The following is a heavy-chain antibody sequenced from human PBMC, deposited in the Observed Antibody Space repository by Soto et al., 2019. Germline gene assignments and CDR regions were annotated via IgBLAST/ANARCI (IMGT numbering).Heavy chain of an antibody. CDR1: GYTFTNFG. CDR2: ISAYNGNT. D-gene: IGHD3-16*01. CDR3: ASGGTPIYY. J-gene: IGHJ4*02. Sequence: QVQLVQSGAEVKKPGASVKVSCKASGYTFTNFGISWVQHAPGQGLEWMGWISAYNGNTNYAKNFQGRVTMTTDTSTSTAYMELRSLRSDDTSVYYCASGGTPIYYWGQGTLVTVSS. V-gene: IGHV1-18*01.